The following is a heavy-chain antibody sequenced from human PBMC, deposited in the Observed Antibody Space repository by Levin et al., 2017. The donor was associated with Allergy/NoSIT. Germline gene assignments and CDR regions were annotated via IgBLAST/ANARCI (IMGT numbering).Heavy chain of an antibody. D-gene: IGHD2-8*01. Sequence: GESLKISCAASGFTFSTYAMSWVRQAPGKGLEWVSSISSSEDTRYYTDSLKGRFTISRDNSKNTLSLQMNSLRVEDTAVYYCVRHLYCTNGVCLRGIFDFWGQGALVTVSS. CDR3: VRHLYCTNGVCLRGIFDF. V-gene: IGHV3-23*01. CDR2: ISSSEDTR. CDR1: GFTFSTYA. J-gene: IGHJ4*02.